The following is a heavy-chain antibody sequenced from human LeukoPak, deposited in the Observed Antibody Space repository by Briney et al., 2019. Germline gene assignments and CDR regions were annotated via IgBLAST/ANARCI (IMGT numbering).Heavy chain of an antibody. Sequence: PSETLSLTCTVSGGSISSYYWTWIRQPPGEGLEWIGSIYYSGSTYYNPSLKSRVTISVDTSKNQFSLKLNSVTAADTAVYYCARAGYSSRWYWGQGTLVTVSS. V-gene: IGHV4-59*05. J-gene: IGHJ4*02. CDR2: IYYSGST. CDR1: GGSISSYY. CDR3: ARAGYSSRWY. D-gene: IGHD6-13*01.